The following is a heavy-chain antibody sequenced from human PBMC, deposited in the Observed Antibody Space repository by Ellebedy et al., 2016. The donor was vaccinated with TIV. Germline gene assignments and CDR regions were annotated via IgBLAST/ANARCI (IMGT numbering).Heavy chain of an antibody. Sequence: SLKISXVASGCTFDDHAMHWVRQAPGRGLEWLSGISWNSKRIDYAKSVKGRFTITRDNAMNTVHLHMDGLRVDDTAVYYCAKNKGESMPYYFDFWGQGSLVTVSP. D-gene: IGHD3-10*01. CDR3: AKNKGESMPYYFDF. J-gene: IGHJ4*02. V-gene: IGHV3-9*01. CDR1: GCTFDDHA. CDR2: ISWNSKRI.